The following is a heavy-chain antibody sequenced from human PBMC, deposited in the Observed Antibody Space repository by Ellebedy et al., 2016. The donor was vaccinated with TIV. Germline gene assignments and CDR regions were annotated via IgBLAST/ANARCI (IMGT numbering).Heavy chain of an antibody. CDR2: IYSGGST. CDR3: AKARPGDY. Sequence: GESLKISCAASGFTVSSNYMSWVRQAPGKGLEWVSVIYSGGSTYYADSVKGRFTISRDNSKNTVYLQMNSLTAEDTAVYYCAKARPGDYWGQGTLVTVSS. J-gene: IGHJ4*02. CDR1: GFTVSSNY. V-gene: IGHV3-66*01.